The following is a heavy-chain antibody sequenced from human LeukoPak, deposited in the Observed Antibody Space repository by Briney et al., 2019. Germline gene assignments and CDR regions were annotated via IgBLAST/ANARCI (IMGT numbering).Heavy chain of an antibody. J-gene: IGHJ6*03. CDR1: GGSFSGYY. CDR3: ASEGVAARRSYYMDV. Sequence: SETLSLTCAVYGGSFSGYYWSWIRQPPGKGLEWIGEINHSGSTNYNPSLESRVTISVDTSKNQFSLKLSSVTAADTAVYYCASEGVAARRSYYMDVWGKGTTVTVSS. D-gene: IGHD6-6*01. CDR2: INHSGST. V-gene: IGHV4-34*01.